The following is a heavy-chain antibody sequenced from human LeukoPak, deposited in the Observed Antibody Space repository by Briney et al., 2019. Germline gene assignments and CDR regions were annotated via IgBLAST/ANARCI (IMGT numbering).Heavy chain of an antibody. J-gene: IGHJ6*02. CDR1: GFTFSSYS. V-gene: IGHV3-21*01. CDR2: ISSSSSYI. CDR3: ARDLKMAAAGTEGYYYYYGMDV. Sequence: GGSLRLSCAASGFTFSSYSMNWVRQAPGKGLEWVSSISSSSSYIYYADSVKGRFTISRDNAKNSLYLQMNSLRAEDTAVYYCARDLKMAAAGTEGYYYYYGMDVWGQGTTVTVSS. D-gene: IGHD6-13*01.